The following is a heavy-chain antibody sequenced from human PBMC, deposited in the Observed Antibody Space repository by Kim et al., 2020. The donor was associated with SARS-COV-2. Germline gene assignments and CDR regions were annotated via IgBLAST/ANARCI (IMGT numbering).Heavy chain of an antibody. D-gene: IGHD2-2*01. CDR1: GFTFSSYS. J-gene: IGHJ6*02. CDR3: ARDHLRGVYQLLPGLDYYYYGMDV. CDR2: ISRSRSYI. V-gene: IGHV3-21*01. Sequence: GGSLRLSCAASGFTFSSYSMNWVRQAPGKGLEWVSSISRSRSYIYYADSVKGRFTISRDNAKNSLYLQMNSLRAEDTAVYYCARDHLRGVYQLLPGLDYYYYGMDVWGQGTTATVSS.